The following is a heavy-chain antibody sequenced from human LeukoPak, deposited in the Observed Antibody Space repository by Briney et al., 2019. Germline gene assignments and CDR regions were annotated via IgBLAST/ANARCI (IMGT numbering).Heavy chain of an antibody. CDR1: GFTFSSYG. J-gene: IGHJ4*02. CDR2: MWYDGSNK. Sequence: PGGSLRLSCAASGFTFSSYGMHWLRQAPGKGLEGVAVMWYDGSNKYYVDSVKGRFTIYRDNSKNTLYLQMDSLRAEDTAVYYCAKEDEYYYDSSGYSYFDYWGQGTLVTVSS. CDR3: AKEDEYYYDSSGYSYFDY. D-gene: IGHD3-22*01. V-gene: IGHV3-33*06.